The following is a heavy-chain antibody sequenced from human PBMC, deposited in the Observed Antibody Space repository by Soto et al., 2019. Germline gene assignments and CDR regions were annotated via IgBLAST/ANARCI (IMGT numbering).Heavy chain of an antibody. V-gene: IGHV3-23*01. D-gene: IGHD3-3*01. J-gene: IGHJ6*02. CDR1: EFTFSSYS. CDR2: VNGGGDIT. CDR3: ARGHFGVTMDV. Sequence: GGSLRLSCAAPEFTFSSYSMIWVRQAPGKGLEWVSGVNGGGDITYYAESVKGRFTISRDNSKNTLYLQMNSLRAEDTAVFYCARGHFGVTMDVWGQGTTVTVSS.